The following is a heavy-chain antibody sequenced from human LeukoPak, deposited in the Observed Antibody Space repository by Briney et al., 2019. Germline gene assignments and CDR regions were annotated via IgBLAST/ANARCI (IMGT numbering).Heavy chain of an antibody. V-gene: IGHV3-7*01. CDR1: GFTFSSYW. J-gene: IGHJ1*01. Sequence: SGGSLRLSCAASGFTFSSYWMSWVRQAPGKGLEWVANIKQDGSEKYYVDSVKGRFTISRDNAKNSLFLQMNSLRGEDTGVYYCVRELVVGPAEYFQSWGQGTLVTVSS. CDR2: IKQDGSEK. D-gene: IGHD2-15*01. CDR3: VRELVVGPAEYFQS.